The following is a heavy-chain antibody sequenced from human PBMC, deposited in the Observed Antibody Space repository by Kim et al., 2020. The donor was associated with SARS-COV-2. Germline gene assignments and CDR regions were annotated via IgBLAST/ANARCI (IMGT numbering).Heavy chain of an antibody. Sequence: KGRFTISRDNSKNTLYLQMNSLRAEDTAVYYCAKSGYSSGWNYYYYGMDVWGQGTTVTVSS. V-gene: IGHV3-33*06. CDR3: AKSGYSSGWNYYYYGMDV. D-gene: IGHD6-19*01. J-gene: IGHJ6*02.